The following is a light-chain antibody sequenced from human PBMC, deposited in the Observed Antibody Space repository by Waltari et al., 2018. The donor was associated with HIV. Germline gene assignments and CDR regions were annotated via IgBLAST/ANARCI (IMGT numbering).Light chain of an antibody. CDR3: SSYADSDTPVV. V-gene: IGLV2-8*01. CDR2: DVT. Sequence: QSALAQPPSASGSAGQSVTISCTGTSSDVGAYNYVSWYQQHLGKSPKLIIYDVTKRPSGVPDRFSGSKSGNTASLTVSGLQGEDEADYYCSSYADSDTPVVFGGGTKLTVL. J-gene: IGLJ2*01. CDR1: SSDVGAYNY.